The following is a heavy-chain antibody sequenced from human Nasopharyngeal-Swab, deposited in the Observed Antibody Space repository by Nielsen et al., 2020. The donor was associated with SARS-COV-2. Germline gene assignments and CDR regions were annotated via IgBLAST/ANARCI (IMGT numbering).Heavy chain of an antibody. D-gene: IGHD3-22*01. CDR2: INWNGGST. CDR3: ARDINYYDSSGLDY. J-gene: IGHJ4*02. Sequence: GGSLRLSCAASGFTFDDYGMSWVRQAPGKGLEWVSGINWNGGSTGYADSVKGRFIISRDNAKNSLYLQMNSLRAEDTALYHCARDINYYDSSGLDYWGQGTLVTVSS. CDR1: GFTFDDYG. V-gene: IGHV3-20*01.